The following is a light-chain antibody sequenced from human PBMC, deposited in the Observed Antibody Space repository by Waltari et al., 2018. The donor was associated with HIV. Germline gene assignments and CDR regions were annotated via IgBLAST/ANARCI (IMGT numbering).Light chain of an antibody. J-gene: IGKJ3*01. CDR3: QHYHYWPPRFT. V-gene: IGKV3-15*01. Sequence: ELVMTQSSATLAVSPGGRATLSCRASQSISNNLAWYQNKRGQAPRLLNYGSCTRASGVPARFSGSGSGTEFTLTISSLQSEDFVVYYCQHYHYWPPRFTFGPGTKVDFK. CDR2: GSC. CDR1: QSISNN.